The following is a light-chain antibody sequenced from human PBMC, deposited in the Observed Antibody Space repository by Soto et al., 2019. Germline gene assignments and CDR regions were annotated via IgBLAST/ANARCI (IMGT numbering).Light chain of an antibody. V-gene: IGLV2-14*01. CDR2: DVS. CDR3: SSYSSSSTSVV. Sequence: QSALTQPASVSGSPGQSITISCTGTSSDVGGYNYVSWYQQHPGKAPKLMIYDVSNRPSGVSNRFSGSKSGNTASLTISGLQAEDEVEFYCSSYSSSSTSVVFGGGPQLTVL. CDR1: SSDVGGYNY. J-gene: IGLJ2*01.